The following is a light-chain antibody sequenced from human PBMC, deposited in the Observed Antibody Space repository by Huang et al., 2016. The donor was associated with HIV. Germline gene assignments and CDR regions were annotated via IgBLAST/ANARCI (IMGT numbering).Light chain of an antibody. V-gene: IGKV3-20*01. J-gene: IGKJ2*01. Sequence: VLTQSPGALSLSPGERATLSCMPSHTVSSSYLAWYQQKPGQAPRLLIYGASSRATGIPDRFSGSGSGTDFTLTISRLEPEDFAVYFCHQYGTSPRTFGQGTKLE. CDR3: HQYGTSPRT. CDR2: GAS. CDR1: HTVSSSY.